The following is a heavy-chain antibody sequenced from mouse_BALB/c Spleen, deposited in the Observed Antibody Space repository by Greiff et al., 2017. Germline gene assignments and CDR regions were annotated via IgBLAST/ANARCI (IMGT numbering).Heavy chain of an antibody. Sequence: VMLVESGPGLVAPSQSLSITCTVSGFSLTGYGVNWVRQPPGKGLEWLGMIWGDGSTDYNSALKSRLSISKDNSKGQVFLKMNSLQTDDTARYYCARVGLARNPYFDYWGQGTTLTVSS. J-gene: IGHJ2*01. D-gene: IGHD4-1*01. CDR2: IWGDGST. V-gene: IGHV2-6-7*01. CDR3: ARVGLARNPYFDY. CDR1: GFSLTGYG.